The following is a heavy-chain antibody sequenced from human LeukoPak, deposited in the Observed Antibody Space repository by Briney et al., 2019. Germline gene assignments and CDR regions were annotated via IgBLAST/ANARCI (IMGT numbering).Heavy chain of an antibody. CDR3: SRQTRRDGYNYDY. Sequence: GESLTLSCAPSGFTLSSYWMSWVRQAPGKGLEWVANIKQDGSEKYYVDSVKGRFTISRDNAKNSLYLQMNSLRAEDTAVYYCSRQTRRDGYNYDYWGQGTLVTVSS. CDR1: GFTLSSYW. D-gene: IGHD5-24*01. CDR2: IKQDGSEK. J-gene: IGHJ4*02. V-gene: IGHV3-7*01.